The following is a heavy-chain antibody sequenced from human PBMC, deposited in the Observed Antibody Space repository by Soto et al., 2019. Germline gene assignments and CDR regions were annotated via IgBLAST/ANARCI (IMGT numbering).Heavy chain of an antibody. CDR2: IKQDGSEK. V-gene: IGHV3-7*01. D-gene: IGHD5-12*01. CDR3: ARDDALRFSGV. Sequence: PGVSLRLSCAASGFTFSSYWMSWVRQAPGKGLEWVANIKQDGSEKYYVDSVKGRFTISRDNAKNSLYLQMNSLRAEDTAVYYCARDDALRFSGVWGKGTTVTVSS. J-gene: IGHJ6*04. CDR1: GFTFSSYW.